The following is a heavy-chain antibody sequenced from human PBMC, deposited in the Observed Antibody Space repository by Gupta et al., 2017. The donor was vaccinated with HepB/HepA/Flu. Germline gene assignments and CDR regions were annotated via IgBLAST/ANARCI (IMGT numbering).Heavy chain of an antibody. J-gene: IGHJ6*03. V-gene: IGHV3-53*01. CDR1: GFAVNSNY. Sequence: EVHLVESGGGLIQPGGSLRLSWAASGFAVNSNYMSWVRQAPGKGLEWVSLMYSDGSTYDADSVKGRFTISRDNSKNTLYLQMNSLRGEDTAVYYCARGQWLPSMDVWGKGTTVTVSS. CDR2: MYSDGST. CDR3: ARGQWLPSMDV. D-gene: IGHD3-22*01.